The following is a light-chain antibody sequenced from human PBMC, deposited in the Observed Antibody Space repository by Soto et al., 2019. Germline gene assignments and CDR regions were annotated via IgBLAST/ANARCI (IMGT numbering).Light chain of an antibody. CDR1: QDISDV. CDR3: QQFYDLPIT. Sequence: DIQMTQSPSALSASVGDRVTISCQASQDISDVLSWYQQQPGKAPKVLIYDASKLQTGVPSRFSGRGSGKDFTFTISSLQPDDSGTYYCQQFYDLPITFGQGTRLEI. J-gene: IGKJ5*01. CDR2: DAS. V-gene: IGKV1-33*01.